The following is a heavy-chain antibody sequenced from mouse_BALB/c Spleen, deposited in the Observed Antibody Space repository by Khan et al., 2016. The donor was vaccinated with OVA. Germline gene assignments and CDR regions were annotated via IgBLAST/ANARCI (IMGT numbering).Heavy chain of an antibody. CDR2: ISSDGDST. J-gene: IGHJ3*01. Sequence: EVELVESGGGLVKPGGSLKLSCAASGFTFSTFAMSWVRQTPEKRLEWVATISSDGDSTYYPDNVTGHFTISRNNAKHTLYLQMGSLGCEDTAMSYCARCPNGNFPYWGQGTMVTVSA. D-gene: IGHD2-1*01. V-gene: IGHV5-9-3*01. CDR1: GFTFSTFA. CDR3: ARCPNGNFPY.